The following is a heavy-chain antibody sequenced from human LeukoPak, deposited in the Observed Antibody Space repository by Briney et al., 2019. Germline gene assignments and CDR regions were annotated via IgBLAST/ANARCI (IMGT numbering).Heavy chain of an antibody. CDR1: AYTFTIYG. D-gene: IGHD6-6*01. Sequence: AAVNVSFKSSAYTFTIYGNSWVRPPHAQGLGWMGWTSAHSGNTNYAQKIQGRVTMTTDTSTSTAYMELRSLRSDDTAVYYCAGSEYGIVARRSYYYYGMDVWGQGTTVTVSS. CDR2: TSAHSGNT. CDR3: AGSEYGIVARRSYYYYGMDV. J-gene: IGHJ6*02. V-gene: IGHV1-18*01.